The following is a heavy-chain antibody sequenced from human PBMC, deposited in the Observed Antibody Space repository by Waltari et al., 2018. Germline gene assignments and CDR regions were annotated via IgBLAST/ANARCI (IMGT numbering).Heavy chain of an antibody. CDR2: IYYSGST. V-gene: IGHV4-39*07. CDR1: GGSLSSSSYY. J-gene: IGHJ4*02. Sequence: QLQLQESGPGLVKPSETLSLTCTVSGGSLSSSSYYWGWIRQPPGKGLEWIGSIYYSGSTYYNPSLKSRVTISVDTSKNQFSLKLSSVTAADTAVYYCAREMDDYYDSSGTDYWGQGTLVTVSS. CDR3: AREMDDYYDSSGTDY. D-gene: IGHD3-22*01.